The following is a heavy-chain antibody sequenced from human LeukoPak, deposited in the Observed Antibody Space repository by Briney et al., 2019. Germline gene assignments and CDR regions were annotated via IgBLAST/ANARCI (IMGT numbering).Heavy chain of an antibody. Sequence: GGSLRLSCAASGVTFSSYSMNWVRQAPGKGLEWVSGISWHSGSIGYADSVKGRFTISRDNAKNSLCLQMNSLRAEDTALYYCAKDMGNSSGYYFDYWGQGTLVTVSS. J-gene: IGHJ4*02. CDR1: GVTFSSYS. CDR2: ISWHSGSI. CDR3: AKDMGNSSGYYFDY. D-gene: IGHD3-22*01. V-gene: IGHV3-9*01.